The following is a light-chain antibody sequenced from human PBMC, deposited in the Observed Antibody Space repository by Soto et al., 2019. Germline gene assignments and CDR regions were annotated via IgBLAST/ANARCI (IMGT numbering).Light chain of an antibody. CDR1: QSVSSSY. CDR2: GAS. V-gene: IGKV3-20*01. Sequence: ESVLTQSPGTLSLSPGARATLSCRASQSVSSSYLAWYQQKPGQAPRLLIYGASSRATGIPDRFSGSGSGTDFTLTISRLEPEDFAVYYCQQYGSSLRGFTFGPGTKVAIK. CDR3: QQYGSSLRGFT. J-gene: IGKJ3*01.